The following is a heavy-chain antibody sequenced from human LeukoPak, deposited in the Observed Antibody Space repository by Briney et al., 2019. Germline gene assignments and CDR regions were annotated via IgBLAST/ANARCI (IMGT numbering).Heavy chain of an antibody. V-gene: IGHV3-23*01. CDR3: AKERYYDFWGGYFDY. Sequence: GGSLRLSCTSSGFTFREFAVSWFRQAPGKGLEWVSAISGSGGSTYYADSVKGRFTISRDNSKNTLYLQMNSLRAEDTAVYYCAKERYYDFWGGYFDYWGQGTLVTVSS. J-gene: IGHJ4*02. D-gene: IGHD3-3*01. CDR2: ISGSGGST. CDR1: GFTFREFA.